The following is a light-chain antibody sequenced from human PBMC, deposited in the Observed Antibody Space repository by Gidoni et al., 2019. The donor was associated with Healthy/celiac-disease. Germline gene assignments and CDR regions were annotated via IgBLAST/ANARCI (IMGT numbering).Light chain of an antibody. Sequence: DLQLTQSPSFLSASVGDRVTIPCRASQGISSYVVWYQQKPGKAPKLLIYAASTLQSGVPSRFSGSGSGTEFTLTISSLQPEDFATYYCQQLNSYPLAFGPGTKVDIK. CDR2: AAS. CDR1: QGISSY. V-gene: IGKV1-9*01. CDR3: QQLNSYPLA. J-gene: IGKJ3*01.